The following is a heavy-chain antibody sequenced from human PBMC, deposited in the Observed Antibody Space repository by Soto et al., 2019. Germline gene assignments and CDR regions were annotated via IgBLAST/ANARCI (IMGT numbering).Heavy chain of an antibody. CDR1: GGSISSGGYY. J-gene: IGHJ6*02. D-gene: IGHD2-2*02. V-gene: IGHV4-31*03. CDR3: ARGAHLGCSSTSCYKENYYYSGMDV. Sequence: SETLSLTCTVSGGSISSGGYYWSWIRQHPGKGLEWIGYIYYSGSTYYNPSLKSRVTISVDTSKNQFSLKLSSVTAADTAVYYCARGAHLGCSSTSCYKENYYYSGMDVWGQGTTVTVSS. CDR2: IYYSGST.